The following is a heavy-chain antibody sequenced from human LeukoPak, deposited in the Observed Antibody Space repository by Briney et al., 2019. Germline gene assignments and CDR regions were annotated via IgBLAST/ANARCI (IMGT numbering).Heavy chain of an antibody. V-gene: IGHV4-39*01. Sequence: SETLSLTCTVSGGSISSSTYYWAWVRQPPGKGLEWIGSINYSGNTYYKSSLKSRVTISVDTSKNQFSLKLTSVTAADTAVYYCTRLTVGTTWGNYFDYWGRGTVVTVSS. CDR1: GGSISSSTYY. CDR2: INYSGNT. CDR3: TRLTVGTTWGNYFDY. J-gene: IGHJ4*02. D-gene: IGHD1-26*01.